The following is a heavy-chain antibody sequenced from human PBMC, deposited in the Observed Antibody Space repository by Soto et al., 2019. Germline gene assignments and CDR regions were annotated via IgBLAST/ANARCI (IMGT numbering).Heavy chain of an antibody. V-gene: IGHV1-69*02. Sequence: ASVKVSCKASGGTFSSYTISWVRQAPGQGLEWMGRIIPILGIANYAQKFQGRVTITADKSTSTAYMELSSLRAEDTAVYYWARAGVLACYYYMDVWGKGTTVTVSS. D-gene: IGHD3-10*01. CDR2: IIPILGIA. CDR3: ARAGVLACYYYMDV. CDR1: GGTFSSYT. J-gene: IGHJ6*03.